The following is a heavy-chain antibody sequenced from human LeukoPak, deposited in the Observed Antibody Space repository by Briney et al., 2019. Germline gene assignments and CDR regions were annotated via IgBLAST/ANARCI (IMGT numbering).Heavy chain of an antibody. CDR3: VRQFAS. V-gene: IGHV3-48*01. CDR1: GFTSSDHI. CDR2: VSGSGSTV. Sequence: QTGGSLRLSCAASGFTSSDHIMNWVRQLPGKRLEWVAYVSGSGSTVYYADSVKGRFTISRDNGKSSLYLQMNSLRVEDTALYYCVRQFASWGQGTLVTVSS. J-gene: IGHJ4*02.